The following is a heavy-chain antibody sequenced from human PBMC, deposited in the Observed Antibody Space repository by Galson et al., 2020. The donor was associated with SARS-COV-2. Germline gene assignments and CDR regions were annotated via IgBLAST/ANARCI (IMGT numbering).Heavy chain of an antibody. CDR1: GYVFTSYW. J-gene: IGHJ4*02. CDR2: IDPSDSYI. Sequence: GESLKISCKASGYVFTSYWISWVRQMPGKGLEWMGRIDPSDSYINYKSSFKGHVTISVDKSLSTAYLQWGSLEASDTAMYFCARHHPITGDRCFDSWGQGTLVSVSS. CDR3: ARHHPITGDRCFDS. D-gene: IGHD7-27*01. V-gene: IGHV5-10-1*01.